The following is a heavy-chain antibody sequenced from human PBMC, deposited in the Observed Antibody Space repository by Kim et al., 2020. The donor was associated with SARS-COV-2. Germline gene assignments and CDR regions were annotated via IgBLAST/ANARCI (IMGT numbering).Heavy chain of an antibody. CDR1: GFTFSSYG. V-gene: IGHV3-33*01. J-gene: IGHJ5*02. CDR3: ARGSYYYDSSGLYPPPNWFDP. Sequence: GGSLRLSCAASGFTFSSYGMHWVRQAPGKGLEWVAVIWYDGSNKYYADSVKGRFTISRDNSKNTLYLQMNSLRAEDTAVYYCARGSYYYDSSGLYPPPNWFDPWGQGTLVTVSS. CDR2: IWYDGSNK. D-gene: IGHD3-22*01.